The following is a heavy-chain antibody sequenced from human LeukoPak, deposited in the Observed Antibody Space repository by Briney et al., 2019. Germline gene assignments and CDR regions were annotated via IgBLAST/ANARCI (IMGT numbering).Heavy chain of an antibody. J-gene: IGHJ4*02. CDR3: ARHRAAAVKEGYYFDY. Sequence: SETLSLTCAVYGGSFSGYYWSWIRQPPGKGLEWIGYIYYSGSTNYNPSLKSRVTISVDTSKNQFSLKLSSVTAADTAVYYCARHRAAAVKEGYYFDYWGQGTLVTVSS. V-gene: IGHV4-59*08. D-gene: IGHD6-13*01. CDR2: IYYSGST. CDR1: GGSFSGYY.